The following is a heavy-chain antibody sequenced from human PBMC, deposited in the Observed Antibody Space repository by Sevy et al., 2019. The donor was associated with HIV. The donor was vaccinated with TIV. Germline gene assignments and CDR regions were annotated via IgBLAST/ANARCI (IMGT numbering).Heavy chain of an antibody. CDR2: ISSGGTIT. J-gene: IGHJ4*02. CDR3: ARVRYNYGSYYFDY. CDR1: TFTFSDYY. D-gene: IGHD5-18*01. V-gene: IGHV3-11*01. Sequence: GGSLRLSCVVSTFTFSDYYMTWIRQAPGKGLEWISHISSGGTITSHADSVKGRFTISRDNAKNSRYLQMNSLRAEDTAVYYCARVRYNYGSYYFDYWGQGTLVTVSS.